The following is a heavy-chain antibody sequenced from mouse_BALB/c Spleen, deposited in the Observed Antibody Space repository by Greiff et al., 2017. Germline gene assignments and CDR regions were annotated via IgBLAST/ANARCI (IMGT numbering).Heavy chain of an antibody. D-gene: IGHD2-3*01. Sequence: EVKLVASGGGLVKPGGSLKLSCAASGFTFSDYYMYWVRQTPEKRLEWVATISDGGSYTYYPDSVKGRFTISRDNAKNNLYLQMSSLKSEDTAMYYCARDGYYGDAMDYWGQGTSVTVSS. V-gene: IGHV5-4*02. CDR2: ISDGGSYT. CDR3: ARDGYYGDAMDY. CDR1: GFTFSDYY. J-gene: IGHJ4*01.